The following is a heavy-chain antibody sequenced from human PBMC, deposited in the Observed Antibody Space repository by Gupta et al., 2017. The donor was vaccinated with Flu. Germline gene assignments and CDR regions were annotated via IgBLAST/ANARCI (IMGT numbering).Heavy chain of an antibody. CDR3: ARQGTPGALDN. V-gene: IGHV1-2*06. CDR1: GYAFTRDH. J-gene: IGHJ4*02. Sequence: QEQLVQSGAEVKKPGTSVKVSCKASGYAFTRDHIHWVRQAPGQGLEWMGRIKPAFGCPNYSQKFQGRVTVTSDTSISTVYMELSSLTSDDTASYYWARQGTPGALDNWGQGTLVTVSS. CDR2: IKPAFGCP. D-gene: IGHD1-26*01.